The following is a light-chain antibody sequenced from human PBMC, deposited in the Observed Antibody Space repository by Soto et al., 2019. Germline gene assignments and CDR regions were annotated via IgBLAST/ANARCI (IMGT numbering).Light chain of an antibody. V-gene: IGKV3-11*01. Sequence: EIVLTQSPVTLSLSPGERATLSCRASQSINNYLAWYQQKPGQPPRLLIYDASNRATAIPVRFSGSGSGTDFPLTISSLEPDDSAVYYCQFRGIWPPGATLGGGTKVEIK. CDR1: QSINNY. CDR2: DAS. J-gene: IGKJ4*01. CDR3: QFRGIWPPGAT.